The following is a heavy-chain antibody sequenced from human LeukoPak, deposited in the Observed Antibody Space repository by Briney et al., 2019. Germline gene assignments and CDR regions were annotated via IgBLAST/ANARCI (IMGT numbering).Heavy chain of an antibody. CDR3: ARNRFGGVIDYGMDV. D-gene: IGHD3-16*02. V-gene: IGHV1-18*04. CDR2: ISAYNGNT. Sequence: ASVKVSCKASGYTFTSYGISWVRQAPGQGLEWMGWISAYNGNTNYAQKLQGRVTMTTDTSTSTAYMELSRLRSDDTAVYYCARNRFGGVIDYGMDVWGKGTTVTVSS. CDR1: GYTFTSYG. J-gene: IGHJ6*04.